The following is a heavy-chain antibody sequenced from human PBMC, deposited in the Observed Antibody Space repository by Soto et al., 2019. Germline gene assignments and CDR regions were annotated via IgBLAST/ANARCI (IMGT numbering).Heavy chain of an antibody. CDR1: GFTFSNTW. J-gene: IGHJ4*02. CDR3: TTNRDY. V-gene: IGHV3-15*01. CDR2: IKSQTDAGTT. Sequence: EVQLVESGGDLVKPGGSLRLSCAASGFTFSNTWMNWVRQAPGKGLEWVGLIKSQTDAGTTDYAAPVKGRVIISRDDSENTLYLQMNNLNTEDTAVYYCTTNRDYWGRGTLVTVSS.